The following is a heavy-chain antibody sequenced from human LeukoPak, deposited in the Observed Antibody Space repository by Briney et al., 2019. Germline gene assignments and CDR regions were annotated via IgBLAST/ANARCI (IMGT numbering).Heavy chain of an antibody. D-gene: IGHD4-17*01. CDR1: GGSISSSSYY. CDR3: ATDTVNWFDP. J-gene: IGHJ5*02. CDR2: IYYSGST. Sequence: SETLSLTCTVPGGSISSSSYYWGWIRQPPGKGLEWIGSIYYSGSTYYNPSLKSRVTISVDTSKNQFSLKLSSVTAADTAVYYCATDTVNWFDPWGQGTLVTVSS. V-gene: IGHV4-39*07.